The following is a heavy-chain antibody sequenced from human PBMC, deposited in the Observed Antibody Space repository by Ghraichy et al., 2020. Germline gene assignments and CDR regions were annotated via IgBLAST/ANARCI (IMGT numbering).Heavy chain of an antibody. CDR3: ARAGRGDESGYYYVDC. D-gene: IGHD3-22*01. CDR1: GFTFSSYW. Sequence: GRSLRLSCVGTGFTFSSYWMSWVRQAPGKGLEWVANIKQDGTETFSVDSVKGRFTISRDNAKNSLYLQLNRLRADDTAVYYCARAGRGDESGYYYVDCWGQGTLVTVSS. CDR2: IKQDGTET. J-gene: IGHJ4*02. V-gene: IGHV3-7*01.